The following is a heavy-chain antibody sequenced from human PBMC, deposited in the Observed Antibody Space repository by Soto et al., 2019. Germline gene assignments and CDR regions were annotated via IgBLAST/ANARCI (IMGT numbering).Heavy chain of an antibody. CDR1: GYTFTSYY. J-gene: IGHJ6*02. CDR2: INPSGGST. D-gene: IGHD3-22*01. CDR3: ARDLDSSGYYGTYYGMDV. V-gene: IGHV1-46*01. Sequence: GASVKVSCKASGYTFTSYYMHWGRQAPGQGLEWMGIINPSGGSTSYAQKFQGRVTMTRDTSTSTVYMELSSLRSEDTAVYYCARDLDSSGYYGTYYGMDVWGQGTTVTVSS.